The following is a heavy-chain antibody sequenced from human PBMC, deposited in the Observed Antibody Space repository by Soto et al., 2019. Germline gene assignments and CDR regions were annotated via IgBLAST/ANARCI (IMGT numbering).Heavy chain of an antibody. J-gene: IGHJ6*02. CDR1: GFTFSSYG. V-gene: IGHV3-30*18. CDR3: AKEGGYYGSGSYSVGENYYGMDV. D-gene: IGHD3-10*01. Sequence: QVQLVESGGGVVQTGRSLRLSCAASGFTFSSYGMHWVRQAPGKGLEWVAVISYDGSNKYYADSVKGRFTISRDNSKNTVYLQMNSLGAEDTAVYYCAKEGGYYGSGSYSVGENYYGMDVWGQGTTVTVSS. CDR2: ISYDGSNK.